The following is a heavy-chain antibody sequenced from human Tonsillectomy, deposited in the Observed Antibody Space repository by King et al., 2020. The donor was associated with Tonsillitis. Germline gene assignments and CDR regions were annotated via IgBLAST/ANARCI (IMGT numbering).Heavy chain of an antibody. D-gene: IGHD5-12*01. V-gene: IGHV1-69*01. CDR2: IIPIFDKA. CDR3: AKDRCGYEHNWFDP. J-gene: IGHJ5*02. Sequence: QLVQSGAEVKRPGSSVKVSCKASGGTFTNYAISWVRQAPGQGLEWMGGIIPIFDKANHAQKFQGRVTITADESTSTTYMELSSLRSEDTAVYYCAKDRCGYEHNWFDPWGQGTLVTGSS. CDR1: GGTFTNYA.